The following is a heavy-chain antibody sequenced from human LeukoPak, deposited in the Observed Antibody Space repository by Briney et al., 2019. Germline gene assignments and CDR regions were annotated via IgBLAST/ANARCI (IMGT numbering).Heavy chain of an antibody. CDR3: ARTQDDYSNYGYHYYMDV. CDR1: GGSTSSGGYY. D-gene: IGHD4-11*01. J-gene: IGHJ6*03. CDR2: IYHDGST. V-gene: IGHV4-30-2*02. Sequence: SETLSLTCIVYGGSTSSGGYYWSWIRQPPGKGLEWIGYIYHDGSTFYNPSLKSRVTISVDTSKNQFSLKLSSVTAADTAVYYCARTQDDYSNYGYHYYMDVWGKGTTVTVSS.